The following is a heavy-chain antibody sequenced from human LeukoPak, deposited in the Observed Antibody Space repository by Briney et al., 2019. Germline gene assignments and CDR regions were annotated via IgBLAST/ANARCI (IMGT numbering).Heavy chain of an antibody. CDR3: ATDIDYFDWLLLDY. J-gene: IGHJ4*02. CDR2: FDPEDGET. V-gene: IGHV1-24*01. CDR1: GYTLTELS. Sequence: ASVKVSCKVSGYTLTELSMHWVRQAPGKGLEWMGGFDPEDGETIYAQKFQGRVTMTEDTSTDTAYLELSSLRSEDTAVYYCATDIDYFDWLLLDYWGQGTLVTVSS. D-gene: IGHD3-9*01.